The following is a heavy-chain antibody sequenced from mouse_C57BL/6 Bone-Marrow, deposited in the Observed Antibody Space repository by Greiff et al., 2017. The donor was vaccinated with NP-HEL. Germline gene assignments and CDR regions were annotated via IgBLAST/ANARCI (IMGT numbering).Heavy chain of an antibody. V-gene: IGHV1-50*01. CDR1: GYTFTTYW. J-gene: IGHJ3*01. Sequence: QVQLQQPGAELVKPGASVKLSCKASGYTFTTYWLQWVKQRPGQGLEWIGEIDPSDSYTNYNQKFKGKATLTVDTSSSPAYMQLSSLTSEDSAVDYCSRKAYYGRSYEFAYWGQGTLVTVSA. D-gene: IGHD1-1*01. CDR2: IDPSDSYT. CDR3: SRKAYYGRSYEFAY.